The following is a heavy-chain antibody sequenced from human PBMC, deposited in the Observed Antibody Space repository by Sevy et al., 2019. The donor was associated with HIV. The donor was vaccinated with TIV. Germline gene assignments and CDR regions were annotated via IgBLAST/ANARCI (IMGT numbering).Heavy chain of an antibody. CDR3: ARGHPGIAVTVPNWFDP. D-gene: IGHD6-19*01. Sequence: GGSLRLSCATSGFTFNSYSMNWVRQAPGKGLEWVSSISGSRTYIYYADSVKGRFTISRDNAKNSLHLQMNNLRAEDTAVYYCARGHPGIAVTVPNWFDPWGQGTLVTVS. V-gene: IGHV3-21*01. CDR2: ISGSRTYI. CDR1: GFTFNSYS. J-gene: IGHJ5*02.